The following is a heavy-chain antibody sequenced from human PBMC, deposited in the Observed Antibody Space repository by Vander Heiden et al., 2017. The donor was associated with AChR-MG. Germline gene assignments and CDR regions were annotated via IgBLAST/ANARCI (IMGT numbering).Heavy chain of an antibody. Sequence: QLQLQESGPGLVKPSETLSLTCTVSGGSISSSSYYWGWIRQPPGKGLEWIGSIYYSGSTYYNPSLKSRVTISVDTSKNQFSLKLSSVTAADTAVYYCARPRDGDAGDYWGQGTLVTVSS. CDR2: IYYSGST. V-gene: IGHV4-39*01. J-gene: IGHJ4*02. CDR3: ARPRDGDAGDY. D-gene: IGHD3-10*01. CDR1: GGSISSSSYY.